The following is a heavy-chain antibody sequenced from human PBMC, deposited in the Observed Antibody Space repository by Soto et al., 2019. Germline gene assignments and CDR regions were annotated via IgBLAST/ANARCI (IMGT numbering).Heavy chain of an antibody. Sequence: EVQLLESGGGLVQPGGSLRLSCAASGFTFSSYAMSWVRQAPGKGLEWVSAISGSGGSTYYADSVKGRFTISRDNSKNTLYLQMNSLRAEDTAVYYCAKGKYYDILTGYYYYYYGMDVWGQGTTVTVSS. V-gene: IGHV3-23*01. D-gene: IGHD3-9*01. CDR2: ISGSGGST. CDR3: AKGKYYDILTGYYYYYYGMDV. J-gene: IGHJ6*02. CDR1: GFTFSSYA.